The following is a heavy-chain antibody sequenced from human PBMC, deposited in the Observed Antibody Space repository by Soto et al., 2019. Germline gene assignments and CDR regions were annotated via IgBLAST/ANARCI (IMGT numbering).Heavy chain of an antibody. Sequence: GGSLGLCCAASGFTFDKYAMSGVRQAPGKGLEWVSFITVNGGSTYYADFAQGRFTISRDNSKNTLYLQMNSLRAEDTATYCCAKGYSHGTFDYWGQGTPVTVSS. CDR1: GFTFDKYA. J-gene: IGHJ4*02. D-gene: IGHD5-18*01. CDR3: AKGYSHGTFDY. V-gene: IGHV3-23*01. CDR2: ITVNGGST.